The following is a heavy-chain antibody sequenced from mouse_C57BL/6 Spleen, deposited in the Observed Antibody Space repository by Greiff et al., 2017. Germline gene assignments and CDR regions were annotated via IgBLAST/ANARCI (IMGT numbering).Heavy chain of an antibody. Sequence: QVHVKQPGAELVKPGASVKLSCKASGYTFTSYWLHWVKQRPGQGLEWIGMIHPNSGSTNYNEKFKSKATLTVDKSSSTAYMQLSSLTSEDSAVYYCARDYYGSSYSWYFDVWGTGTTVTVSS. CDR3: ARDYYGSSYSWYFDV. D-gene: IGHD1-1*01. V-gene: IGHV1-64*01. CDR1: GYTFTSYW. CDR2: IHPNSGST. J-gene: IGHJ1*03.